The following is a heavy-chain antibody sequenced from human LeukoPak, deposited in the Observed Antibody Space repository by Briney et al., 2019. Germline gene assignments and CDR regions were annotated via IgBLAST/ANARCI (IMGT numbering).Heavy chain of an antibody. D-gene: IGHD5-12*01. Sequence: GGSLRLSCVASGFTVSRKYMSWVRQAPGKGLEWVSVMYSDGSPYYADSVKGRFTISRDNSKNTLYLQMNSLRAEDTAVYYCARDHSAYDLNSYWGQGTLVTVSS. CDR3: ARDHSAYDLNSY. J-gene: IGHJ4*02. V-gene: IGHV3-66*01. CDR1: GFTVSRKY. CDR2: MYSDGSP.